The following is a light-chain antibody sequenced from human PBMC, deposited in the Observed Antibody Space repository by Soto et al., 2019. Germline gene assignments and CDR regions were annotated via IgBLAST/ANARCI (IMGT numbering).Light chain of an antibody. CDR2: KAS. CDR3: QQANSFPFT. V-gene: IGKV1-5*03. J-gene: IGKJ5*01. Sequence: DHQMTQSPSTLVGSVRGRDPIACRASQTISSWLAWYQQKPGKAPKLLIYKASTLKSGVPSRFSGSGSGTEFTLTISSLQPDDFATYYCQQANSFPFTFGQGTRLEIK. CDR1: QTISSW.